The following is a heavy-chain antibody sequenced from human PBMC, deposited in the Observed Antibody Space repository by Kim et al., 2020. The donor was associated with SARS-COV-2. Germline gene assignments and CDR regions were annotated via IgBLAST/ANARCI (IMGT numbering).Heavy chain of an antibody. CDR3: ARDPESTVRTPEIDY. D-gene: IGHD4-4*01. J-gene: IGHJ4*02. Sequence: GGSLRLSCAASGFTFSSYAMHWVRQAPGKGLEWVAVISYDGSNKYYADSVKGRFTISRDNSKNTLYLQMNSLRAEDTAVYYCARDPESTVRTPEIDYWGQGTLVTVSS. CDR1: GFTFSSYA. CDR2: ISYDGSNK. V-gene: IGHV3-30-3*01.